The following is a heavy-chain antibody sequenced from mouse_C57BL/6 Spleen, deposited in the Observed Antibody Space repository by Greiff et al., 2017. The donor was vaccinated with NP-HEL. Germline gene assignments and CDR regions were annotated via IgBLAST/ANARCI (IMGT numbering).Heavy chain of an antibody. CDR3: ARGGTGAMGY. V-gene: IGHV1-52*01. CDR2: IDPSDSET. J-gene: IGHJ4*01. D-gene: IGHD3-3*01. Sequence: VQQQQPGAELVRPGSSVKLSCKASGYTFTSYWMHWVKQRPIQGLEWIGNIDPSDSETHYNQKFKDKATLTVDKSSSTAYMQLSSLTSEDSAFYYCARGGTGAMGYWGQGPSVTVSS. CDR1: GYTFTSYW.